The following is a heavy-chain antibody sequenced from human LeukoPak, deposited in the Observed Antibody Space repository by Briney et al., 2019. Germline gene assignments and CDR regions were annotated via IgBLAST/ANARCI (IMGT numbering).Heavy chain of an antibody. CDR3: VRGRKNNFYSYMDV. CDR1: GFTFSSYW. J-gene: IGHJ6*03. CDR2: ISGSGSTI. V-gene: IGHV3-48*04. Sequence: GGSLRLSCAASGFTFSSYWMSWVRQAPGKGLEWISYISGSGSTIYSADSVKGRFTISRDNTKKSLYLQMNNLRAEDTAVYYCVRGRKNNFYSYMDVWGQGTTVTISS.